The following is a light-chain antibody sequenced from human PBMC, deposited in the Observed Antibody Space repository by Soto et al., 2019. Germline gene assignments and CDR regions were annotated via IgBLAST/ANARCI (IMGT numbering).Light chain of an antibody. CDR1: QSVSSN. CDR2: GAS. J-gene: IGKJ5*01. CDR3: QQYGSSPP. Sequence: EIVMTQPPATLSVSPGERATLSCRASQSVSSNLAWYQQKPGQAPRLLIYGASTRATGIPARFSGSGSGTEFTLTISSLEPEDFAVYCCQQYGSSPPFGQGTRLDIK. V-gene: IGKV3-15*01.